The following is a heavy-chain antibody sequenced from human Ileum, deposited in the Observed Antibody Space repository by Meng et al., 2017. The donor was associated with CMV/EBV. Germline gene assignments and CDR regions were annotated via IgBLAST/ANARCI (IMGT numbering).Heavy chain of an antibody. CDR2: IHPRRTP. Sequence: SLTCTVSGGSFSSEKWGSWVRQPPGKGLEWIGEIHPRRTPTYNPSLRSRVAFSLDDSKSELSLKLNSVTAADTAIYYCASNGWYSLDSWSQGTLVTVSS. CDR3: ASNGWYSLDS. J-gene: IGHJ4*02. CDR1: GGSFSSEKW. V-gene: IGHV4-4*02. D-gene: IGHD1-1*01.